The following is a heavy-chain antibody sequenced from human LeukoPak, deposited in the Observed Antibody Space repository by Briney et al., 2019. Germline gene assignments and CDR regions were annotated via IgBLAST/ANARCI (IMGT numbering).Heavy chain of an antibody. Sequence: GGSLRLSCAASGFTFSSYSMNWVRQAPGKGLEWVSSISSSSSYIYYADSVKGRFTISRDNSKNTLYLQMNSLRAEDTAVYYCAKDLGTGGTGWYFDLWGRGTLVTVSS. CDR2: ISSSSSYI. CDR1: GFTFSSYS. V-gene: IGHV3-21*01. CDR3: AKDLGTGGTGWYFDL. J-gene: IGHJ2*01. D-gene: IGHD6-13*01.